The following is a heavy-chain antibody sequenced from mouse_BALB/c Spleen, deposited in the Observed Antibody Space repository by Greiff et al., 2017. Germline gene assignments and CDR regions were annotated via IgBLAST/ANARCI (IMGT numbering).Heavy chain of an antibody. V-gene: IGHV3-8*02. J-gene: IGHJ3*01. Sequence: DVKLQESGPSLVKPSQTLSLTCSVTGDSITSGYWNWIRKFPGNKLEYMGYISYSGSTYYNPSLKSRISITRDTSKNQYYLQLNSVTTEDTATYYCARGWGNYYAPFAYWGQGTLVTVSA. D-gene: IGHD1-1*01. CDR3: ARGWGNYYAPFAY. CDR1: GDSITSGY. CDR2: ISYSGST.